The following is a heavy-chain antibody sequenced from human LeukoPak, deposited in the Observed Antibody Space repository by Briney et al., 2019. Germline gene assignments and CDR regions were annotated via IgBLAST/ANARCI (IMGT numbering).Heavy chain of an antibody. CDR2: ISPKSGGT. V-gene: IGHV1-2*02. J-gene: IGHJ5*02. CDR3: ASGYSDYSPDH. Sequence: WASVKVSCKAPGCAFTGYYMHWVRQAPGQGLEWMGWISPKSGGTIYPQKFQGRVTMTRDASSSTAYMELSRLTSDDTAVYYCASGYSDYSPDHWGQGTLVTVSS. D-gene: IGHD4-11*01. CDR1: GCAFTGYY.